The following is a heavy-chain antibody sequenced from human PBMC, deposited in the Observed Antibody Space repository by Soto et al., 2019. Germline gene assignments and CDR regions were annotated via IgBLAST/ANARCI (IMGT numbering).Heavy chain of an antibody. D-gene: IGHD6-6*01. CDR3: ARGGEGGSSSLDY. Sequence: GGSLRLSCAASGFTFSSYAMHWVRQAPGKGLEWVAVISYDGSNKYYADSVKGRFTISRDNSKNTLYLQMNSLRAEDTAVYYCARGGEGGSSSLDYWGQGTLVTVS. CDR1: GFTFSSYA. CDR2: ISYDGSNK. V-gene: IGHV3-30-3*01. J-gene: IGHJ4*02.